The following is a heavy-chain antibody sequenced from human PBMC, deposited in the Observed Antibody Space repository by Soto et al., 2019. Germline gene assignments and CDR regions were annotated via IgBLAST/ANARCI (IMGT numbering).Heavy chain of an antibody. CDR2: IYYTGSP. D-gene: IGHD2-2*01. CDR3: ANYRSTQAPAFTLDY. Sequence: SETLSLTCTFSGDSINNYYWSCIRQPPGKRLEWIGYIYYTGSPTYNPSLESRVTMSVDTSKNQFSMKLNSVNAADTAVYYCANYRSTQAPAFTLDYWGGGTLVTVSS. CDR1: GDSINNYY. J-gene: IGHJ4*02. V-gene: IGHV4-59*01.